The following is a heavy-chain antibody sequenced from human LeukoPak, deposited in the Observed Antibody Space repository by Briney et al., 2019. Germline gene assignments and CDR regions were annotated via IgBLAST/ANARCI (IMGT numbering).Heavy chain of an antibody. J-gene: IGHJ6*02. CDR1: GGSIGSYY. V-gene: IGHV4-59*01. Sequence: SETLSLTCTVSGGSIGSYYWNWIRQPPGKGLEWIGYIYYSGSTNYNPSLKSRVTISVDTSKNQFSLKLSSVTAADTAVYYCARGIYCTNGVCDYGMDVWGQGTTVTVSS. D-gene: IGHD2-8*01. CDR3: ARGIYCTNGVCDYGMDV. CDR2: IYYSGST.